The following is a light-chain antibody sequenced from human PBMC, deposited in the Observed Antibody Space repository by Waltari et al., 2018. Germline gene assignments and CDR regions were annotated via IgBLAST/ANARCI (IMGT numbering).Light chain of an antibody. J-gene: IGKJ1*01. CDR1: QSVSRY. CDR3: QKYGTLPAT. Sequence: EVVLTQSPGTLSLSPGERATLACRASQSVSRYLAWYQQKPGQAPRLLLYDASTRATGSPDRFSGSGSGTDFSLTISRLDPEDFAVYYCQKYGTLPATFGQGTKVEVK. V-gene: IGKV3-20*01. CDR2: DAS.